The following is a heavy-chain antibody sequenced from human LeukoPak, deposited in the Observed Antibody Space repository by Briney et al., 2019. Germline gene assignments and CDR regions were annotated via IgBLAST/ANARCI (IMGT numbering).Heavy chain of an antibody. J-gene: IGHJ3*02. Sequence: SETLSLTCTVSGVSISGTGYYWGWIRQPPGKGLEWIGSIYYSGSTYYNPSLKSRVTISVDTSKNQFSLKLSSVTAADTAVYYCAREALGDYASNDAFDIWGQGTMVTVSS. CDR3: AREALGDYASNDAFDI. CDR2: IYYSGST. CDR1: GVSISGTGYY. V-gene: IGHV4-39*07. D-gene: IGHD4-17*01.